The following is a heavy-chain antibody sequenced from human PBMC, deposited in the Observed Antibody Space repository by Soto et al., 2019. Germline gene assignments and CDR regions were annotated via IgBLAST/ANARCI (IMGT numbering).Heavy chain of an antibody. CDR2: ISGSGGST. CDR3: AKDGTGNTIRPTDSSYYYGMDV. D-gene: IGHD1-7*01. Sequence: QPGGSLRLSCAASGFTFSSYAMSLVRQSPGKGLEWVSAISGSGGSTYYADSVKGRFTISRDNSKNTLYLQMKSLRAEDTAVYYCAKDGTGNTIRPTDSSYYYGMDVWGQRTRVTLS. J-gene: IGHJ6*02. CDR1: GFTFSSYA. V-gene: IGHV3-23*01.